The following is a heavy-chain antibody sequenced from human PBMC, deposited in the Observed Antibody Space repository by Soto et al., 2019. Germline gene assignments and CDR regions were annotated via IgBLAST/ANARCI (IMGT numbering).Heavy chain of an antibody. Sequence: EVQVVESGGGLVKPGGSLRLSCTASGFSFSSFSMDWVRQAPGKGLEWVSSMSSSSHIYYADSVKGRFTISRDNAKNSRYLQMNSLRAEDTAVYYCTTEATGHDAFDIWGQGTMVTVSS. J-gene: IGHJ3*02. CDR1: GFSFSSFS. D-gene: IGHD1-1*01. CDR3: TTEATGHDAFDI. V-gene: IGHV3-21*01. CDR2: MSSSSHI.